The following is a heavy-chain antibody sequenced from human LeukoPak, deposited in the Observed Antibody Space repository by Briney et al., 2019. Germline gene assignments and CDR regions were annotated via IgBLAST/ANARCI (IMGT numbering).Heavy chain of an antibody. CDR1: GFTFTSSA. CDR2: IVVGSGNT. Sequence: SVKVSCKASGFTFTSSAVQWVRQARGQRLEWIGGIVVGSGNTNYAQTFQERVPITRDMSTSTAYMELSSLRSEDTAVYYCAFMITFGGVIVDYWGQGTLVTVSS. CDR3: AFMITFGGVIVDY. V-gene: IGHV1-58*01. D-gene: IGHD3-16*02. J-gene: IGHJ4*02.